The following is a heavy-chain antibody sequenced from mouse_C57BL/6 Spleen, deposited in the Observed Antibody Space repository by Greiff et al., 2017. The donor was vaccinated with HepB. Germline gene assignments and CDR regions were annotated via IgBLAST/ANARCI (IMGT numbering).Heavy chain of an antibody. Sequence: EVKLQESGGDLVKPGGSLKLSCAASGFTFSSYGMSWVRQTPDKRLEWVATISSGGSYTYYPDSVKGRFTISRDNAKNTLYLQMSSLKSEDTAMYYCARDDYSWFAYWGQGTLVTVSA. CDR2: ISSGGSYT. CDR1: GFTFSSYG. J-gene: IGHJ3*01. D-gene: IGHD2-4*01. V-gene: IGHV5-6*01. CDR3: ARDDYSWFAY.